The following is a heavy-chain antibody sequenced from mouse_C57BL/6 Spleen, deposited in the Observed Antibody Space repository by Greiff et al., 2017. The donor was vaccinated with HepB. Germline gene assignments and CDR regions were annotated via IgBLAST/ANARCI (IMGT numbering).Heavy chain of an antibody. J-gene: IGHJ1*03. CDR1: GYTFTSYW. CDR2: IDPSDSYT. D-gene: IGHD2-3*01. V-gene: IGHV1-50*01. Sequence: VKLQQPGAELVKPGASVKLSCKASGYTFTSYWMQWVKQRPGQGLEWIGEIDPSDSYTNYNQKFKGKATLNVDTSSNTAYMQLSSLTSEDSAVYYCARAYYDGYYDWYFDVWGTGTTVTVSS. CDR3: ARAYYDGYYDWYFDV.